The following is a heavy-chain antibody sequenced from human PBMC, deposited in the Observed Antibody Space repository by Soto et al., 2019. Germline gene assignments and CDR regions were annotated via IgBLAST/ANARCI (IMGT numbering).Heavy chain of an antibody. CDR2: IYYSGST. D-gene: IGHD3-10*01. CDR3: ARGSGSYYKGAPDY. CDR1: GGSINSYY. Sequence: SETLSLTCTVSGGSINSYYWSWIRQPPGKGLEWIGYIYYSGSTNYNPSLKSRVTISVDTSKNQFSLKLSSVTAADTAVYYCARGSGSYYKGAPDYWGQGTLVTVSS. J-gene: IGHJ4*02. V-gene: IGHV4-59*01.